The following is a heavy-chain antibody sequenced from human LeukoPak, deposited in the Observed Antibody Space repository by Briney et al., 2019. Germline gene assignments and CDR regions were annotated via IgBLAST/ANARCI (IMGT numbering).Heavy chain of an antibody. J-gene: IGHJ3*02. D-gene: IGHD5-12*01. CDR2: IYTSGST. CDR3: ARDIGRWLRLGDAFDI. V-gene: IGHV4-4*07. Sequence: PSETLSLTCTVSGGSISGYYWSWIRQPAGRGLEWIGRIYTSGSTKYNPPLKSRVTISLDASKNQFSLKLISVTAADTAVYYCARDIGRWLRLGDAFDIWGQGTMVTVSS. CDR1: GGSISGYY.